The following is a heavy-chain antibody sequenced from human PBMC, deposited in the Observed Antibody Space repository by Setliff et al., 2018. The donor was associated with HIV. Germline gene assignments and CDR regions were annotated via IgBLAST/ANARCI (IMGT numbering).Heavy chain of an antibody. J-gene: IGHJ4*01. D-gene: IGHD3-10*01. CDR1: GRSIDDSY. CDR3: ARLAEDYYDSGTWEVDY. V-gene: IGHV4-4*09. Sequence: SETLSLTCSVSGRSIDDSYWSWIQQSPGKGLEWIGFIKTSGRTNYKPSLKSRVTISLDTSKNQFSLRLNSVTATDTAVYYCARLAEDYYDSGTWEVDYWAHGTLVTVSS. CDR2: IKTSGRT.